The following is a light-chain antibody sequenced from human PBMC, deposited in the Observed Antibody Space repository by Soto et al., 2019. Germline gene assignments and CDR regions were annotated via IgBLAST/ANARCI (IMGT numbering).Light chain of an antibody. CDR3: QQYNNWPLT. CDR2: GAS. Sequence: EIVMTQSPATLSVSPGERATLSCRASQSVSSNLAWYQQKPAQAPSLLIYGASTRATGIPARFSGSGSGTEFTLTISSLQSEDFAVYYCQQYNNWPLTFGGGTKVEIK. CDR1: QSVSSN. J-gene: IGKJ4*01. V-gene: IGKV3-15*01.